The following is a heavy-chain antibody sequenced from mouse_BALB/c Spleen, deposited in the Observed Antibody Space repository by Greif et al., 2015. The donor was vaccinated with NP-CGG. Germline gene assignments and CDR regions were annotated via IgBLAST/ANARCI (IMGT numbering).Heavy chain of an antibody. Sequence: VKLVESGAELVKPGASVKLSCKASGYTFTSYWMHWVKQRPGQGLEWIGEINPSNGRTNYNEKFESKATLTVDKSSSTAYMQLSSLTSEDSAVYYCAIYDGYYYYAMDYWGQGTSVTVSS. CDR3: AIYDGYYYYAMDY. D-gene: IGHD2-3*01. J-gene: IGHJ4*01. CDR1: GYTFTSYW. V-gene: IGHV1S81*02. CDR2: INPSNGRT.